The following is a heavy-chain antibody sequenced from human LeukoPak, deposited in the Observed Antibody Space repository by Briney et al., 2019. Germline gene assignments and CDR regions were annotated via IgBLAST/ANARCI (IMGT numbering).Heavy chain of an antibody. D-gene: IGHD1-26*01. V-gene: IGHV3-9*01. Sequence: PGRSLRLSCAASGFTFDDYAMHWVRQAPGKGLEWVSGISWNSGSIGYADSVKGRFTISRDNAKNSLYLQMNSLRAEDTALYYCAKDMRSGSYFRYYFDYWGQGTLVTVSS. CDR3: AKDMRSGSYFRYYFDY. CDR2: ISWNSGSI. CDR1: GFTFDDYA. J-gene: IGHJ4*02.